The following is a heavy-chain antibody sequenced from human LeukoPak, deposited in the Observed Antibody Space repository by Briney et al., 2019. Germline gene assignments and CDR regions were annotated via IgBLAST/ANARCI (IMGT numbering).Heavy chain of an antibody. J-gene: IGHJ3*02. CDR1: GFTFSDYY. CDR2: ISSSGSTI. V-gene: IGHV3-11*04. CDR3: ARERNSSGLDAFDI. D-gene: IGHD6-19*01. Sequence: PGGSLRLSCAASGFTFSDYYMSWIRQAPGKGLEWVSYISSSGSTIYYADSVKGRFTISRDNSKNTLYLQMNSLRAEDTAVYYCARERNSSGLDAFDIWGQGTMVTVSS.